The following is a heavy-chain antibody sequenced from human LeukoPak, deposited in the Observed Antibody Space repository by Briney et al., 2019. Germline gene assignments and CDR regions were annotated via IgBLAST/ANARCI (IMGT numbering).Heavy chain of an antibody. V-gene: IGHV4-34*01. D-gene: IGHD6-19*01. CDR3: ARGVRQWLAHGVDY. CDR2: INHSGST. CDR1: GGSFSGYY. Sequence: SETLSLTCAVHGGSFSGYYWSWIRRPPGKGLEWIGEINHSGSTNYNPSLKSRVTISVDTSKNQFSLKLSSVTAADTAVYYCARGVRQWLAHGVDYWGQGTLVTVSS. J-gene: IGHJ4*02.